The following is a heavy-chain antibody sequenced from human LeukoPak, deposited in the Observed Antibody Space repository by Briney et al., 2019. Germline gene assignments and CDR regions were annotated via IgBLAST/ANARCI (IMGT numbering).Heavy chain of an antibody. Sequence: ASVKVSCKASGYTFTGYYMHWVRQAPGQGLEWMGWINPNSGGTNYAQKFQGRVTMTRDTSISTAYMELSRLRSDDTAVYYCARVKGGNDAFDIWGQGTMVTVSS. V-gene: IGHV1-2*02. CDR2: INPNSGGT. CDR1: GYTFTGYY. D-gene: IGHD4-23*01. J-gene: IGHJ3*02. CDR3: ARVKGGNDAFDI.